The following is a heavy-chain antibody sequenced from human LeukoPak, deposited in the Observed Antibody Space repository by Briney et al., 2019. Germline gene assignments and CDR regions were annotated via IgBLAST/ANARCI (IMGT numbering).Heavy chain of an antibody. CDR3: ARYDPSPILGDP. CDR1: GFAFSSYS. V-gene: IGHV3-21*01. J-gene: IGHJ5*02. Sequence: PGGSLRLSCAASGFAFSSYSMNWVRQAPGKGLEWVSSISSSSSYIYYADSVKGRFTISRDNAKNSLYLQMNSLRAEDTAVYYCARYDPSPILGDPWGQGTLVTVSS. CDR2: ISSSSSYI. D-gene: IGHD1-1*01.